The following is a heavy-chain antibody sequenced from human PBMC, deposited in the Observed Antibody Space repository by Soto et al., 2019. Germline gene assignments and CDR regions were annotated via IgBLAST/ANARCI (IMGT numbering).Heavy chain of an antibody. D-gene: IGHD2-2*01. Sequence: SETLSLTCAVSGGSISSSNWWSWVRQPPGKGLEWIGEIYHSGSTNYNPSLKSRVTISVDKSKNQFSLKLSSVTAADTAVYYCARGYCSSTSCYGVSYNWFDPWGQGTLVTVSS. J-gene: IGHJ5*02. CDR2: IYHSGST. CDR1: GGSISSSNW. CDR3: ARGYCSSTSCYGVSYNWFDP. V-gene: IGHV4-4*02.